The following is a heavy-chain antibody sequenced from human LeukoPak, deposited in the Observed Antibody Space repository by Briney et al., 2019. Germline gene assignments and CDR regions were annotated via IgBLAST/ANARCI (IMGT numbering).Heavy chain of an antibody. CDR2: IYYSGST. Sequence: SETLSLTCTVSGGSFRSSSYYWGWIRQTPGKGLEWIGCIYYSGSTYYNPSLKSRVTISVDKSKNQFSLKLSSVTAADTAVYYCARVVARRYCSGGSCHADYWGQGTLVTVSS. CDR3: ARVVARRYCSGGSCHADY. V-gene: IGHV4-39*07. D-gene: IGHD2-15*01. CDR1: GGSFRSSSYY. J-gene: IGHJ4*02.